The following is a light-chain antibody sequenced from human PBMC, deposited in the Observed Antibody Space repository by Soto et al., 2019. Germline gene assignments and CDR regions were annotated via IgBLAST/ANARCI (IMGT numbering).Light chain of an antibody. V-gene: IGKV2-28*01. J-gene: IGKJ1*01. CDR1: QSLLHSDGYYY. CDR2: LGS. CDR3: LQALQTPPWT. Sequence: DIVVTQSPLSLPVTPGEPAAISCRSSQSLLHSDGYYYLDWYLQKPGQSPQLLIYLGSNRASGVPDRFSGSGSGTDFSLKISRVEAEDVGVYYCLQALQTPPWTFGQGTKVEIK.